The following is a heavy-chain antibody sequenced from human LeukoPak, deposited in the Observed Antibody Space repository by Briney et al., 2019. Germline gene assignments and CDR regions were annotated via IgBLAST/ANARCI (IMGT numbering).Heavy chain of an antibody. CDR2: ISSSGSST. Sequence: GGSLRLSCAASGFTFSSYAMSWVRQAPGKGLEWVSGISSSGSSTYYADSVKGRLTISRDNSKNTLYLQMNSLRAEDTAVYYCAKDQDFWSGYRFDYWGQGTLVTVSS. V-gene: IGHV3-23*01. CDR1: GFTFSSYA. CDR3: AKDQDFWSGYRFDY. D-gene: IGHD3-3*01. J-gene: IGHJ4*02.